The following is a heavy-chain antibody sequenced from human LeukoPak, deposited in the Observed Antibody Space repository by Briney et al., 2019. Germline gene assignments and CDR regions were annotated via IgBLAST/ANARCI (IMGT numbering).Heavy chain of an antibody. CDR3: ARGHKFYCDFSNWFDP. V-gene: IGHV4-30-4*08. CDR2: IRYSGST. Sequence: PSQTLSLTCTVSGGSISSGDYYWNWIRQHPGRGLECIGYIRYSGSTHYNPSLKSRVTISVDTSKNQFSLKLSSVTAVDTAVYYCARGHKFYCDFSNWFDPWGQGTLVTVSS. CDR1: GGSISSGDYY. J-gene: IGHJ5*02. D-gene: IGHD3-3*01.